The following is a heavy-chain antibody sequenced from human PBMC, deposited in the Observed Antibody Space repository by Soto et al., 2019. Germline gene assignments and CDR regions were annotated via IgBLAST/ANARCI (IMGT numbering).Heavy chain of an antibody. CDR3: ASLVVRGVSFDY. V-gene: IGHV4-30-2*05. CDR1: GGSISSGGYS. CDR2: IYHSGST. D-gene: IGHD3-10*01. J-gene: IGHJ4*02. Sequence: PLETLSLTCAVSGGSISSGGYSWSWIRQPPGKGLEWIGYIYHSGSTYYNPSLKSRVTISVDTSKNQFSLKLSSVTAADTAVYFCASLVVRGVSFDYRARGIQVTGSS.